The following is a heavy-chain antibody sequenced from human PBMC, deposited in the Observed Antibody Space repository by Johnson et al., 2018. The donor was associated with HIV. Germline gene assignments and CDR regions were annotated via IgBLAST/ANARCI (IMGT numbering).Heavy chain of an antibody. D-gene: IGHD2-2*01. CDR3: ARQYADAFDI. CDR2: IYGGGST. Sequence: EVQLVESGGGLIQPGGSLRLSCAASGFTVSGNYINRVRQAPGKGLEWVSVIYGGGSTYYADSVKGRFTISRDNSKNTLYLQMNSLRAEDTAVYYCARQYADAFDIWGQGTMVTVSS. J-gene: IGHJ3*02. CDR1: GFTVSGNY. V-gene: IGHV3-53*01.